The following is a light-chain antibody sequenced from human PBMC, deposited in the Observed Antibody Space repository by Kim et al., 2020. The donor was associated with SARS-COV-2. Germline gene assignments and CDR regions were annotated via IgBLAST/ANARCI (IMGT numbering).Light chain of an antibody. CDR2: SYN. Sequence: ELTQPHSASGTPGQRVTISCSGSSSNIGSNTVNWYQQLPGTAPKLLIYSYNQRPSGVPDRFSGSKSGTSASLAISGLQAEDEADYYCAAWDDSLSGPVFGGGTQLTVL. V-gene: IGLV1-44*01. J-gene: IGLJ2*01. CDR1: SSNIGSNT. CDR3: AAWDDSLSGPV.